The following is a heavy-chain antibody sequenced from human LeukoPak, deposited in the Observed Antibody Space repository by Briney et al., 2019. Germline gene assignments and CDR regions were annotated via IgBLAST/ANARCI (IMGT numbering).Heavy chain of an antibody. J-gene: IGHJ4*02. V-gene: IGHV3-7*04. CDR3: ARAYSSSFDY. CDR2: IKQDGTQK. CDR1: EFTFSDYW. D-gene: IGHD6-13*01. Sequence: GGSLRLSCAASEFTFSDYWIHWVRQAPGKGLEWVANIKQDGTQKFYVDPVRGRFSISRDNAKNSLYLQMNNLRVEDTAVYYCARAYSSSFDYWGQGTLVTVSS.